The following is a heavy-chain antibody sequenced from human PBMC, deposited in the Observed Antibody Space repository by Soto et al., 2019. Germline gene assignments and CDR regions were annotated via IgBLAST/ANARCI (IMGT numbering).Heavy chain of an antibody. J-gene: IGHJ1*01. D-gene: IGHD6-19*01. CDR1: GFTIRSYA. Sequence: PGEFLSLSCAASGFTIRSYAMHWVSPAPGKGLEYASGISHNGGTTYYVDSVKGRFIISRDNSKNTLYLQMTSLKTEDTAVYYCVKDPGAVTGDEYCQHWGLGTLVTVSP. CDR3: VKDPGAVTGDEYCQH. CDR2: ISHNGGTT. V-gene: IGHV3-64D*06.